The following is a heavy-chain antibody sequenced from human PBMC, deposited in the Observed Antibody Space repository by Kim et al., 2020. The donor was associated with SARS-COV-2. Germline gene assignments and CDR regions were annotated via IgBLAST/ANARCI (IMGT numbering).Heavy chain of an antibody. CDR2: IYYSGST. J-gene: IGHJ4*02. D-gene: IGHD2-15*01. Sequence: SETLSLTCTVSGGSISSYYWSWIRQPPGKGLEWIGYIYYSGSTNYNPSLKSRVTISVDTSKNQFSLKLSSVTAADTAVYYCAREGGGHCSGGSCYSVEGIDYWGQGTLVTVSS. V-gene: IGHV4-59*13. CDR1: GGSISSYY. CDR3: AREGGGHCSGGSCYSVEGIDY.